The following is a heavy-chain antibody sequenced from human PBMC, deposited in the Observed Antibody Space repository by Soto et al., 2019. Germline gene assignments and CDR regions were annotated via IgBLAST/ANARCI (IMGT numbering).Heavy chain of an antibody. J-gene: IGHJ6*02. CDR2: IYPGDSDT. Sequence: GESLKISCKGSGYSFTSYCIGWVRQMPGKGLEWMGIIYPGDSDTRYSPSFQGQVTISADKPISTAYLQWSSLKASDTAMYYWARQRVPAAIGDYYSYYGMDVWGQGTTVTVSS. CDR3: ARQRVPAAIGDYYSYYGMDV. D-gene: IGHD2-2*02. V-gene: IGHV5-51*01. CDR1: GYSFTSYC.